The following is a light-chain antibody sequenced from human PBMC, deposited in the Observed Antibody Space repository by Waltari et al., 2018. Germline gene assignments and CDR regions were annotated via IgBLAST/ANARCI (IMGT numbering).Light chain of an antibody. V-gene: IGKV3-15*01. CDR2: GAA. CDR3: QQYNNWPPCT. Sequence: EVVMTQSPATLSVSPGERVTLSCRASQSVTTNLAWYKQKPGQAPRLLIYGAATRATGVPARFSGSGSGTEFTLTISSLQSEDLAVYYCQQYNNWPPCTFGQGTKLEIK. CDR1: QSVTTN. J-gene: IGKJ2*02.